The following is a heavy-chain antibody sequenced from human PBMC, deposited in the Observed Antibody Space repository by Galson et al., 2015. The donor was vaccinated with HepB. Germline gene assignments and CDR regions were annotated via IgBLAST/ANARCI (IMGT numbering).Heavy chain of an antibody. Sequence: SLRLSCAASGFTFSSYAMHWVRQAPGKGLEWVAVISYDGSNKYYADSVKGRFTISRDNSKNTLYLQMNSLRAEDTAVYYCARDSPFDGDYETLSWFDPWGQGTLVTVSS. V-gene: IGHV3-30-3*01. CDR1: GFTFSSYA. J-gene: IGHJ5*02. CDR2: ISYDGSNK. CDR3: ARDSPFDGDYETLSWFDP. D-gene: IGHD4-17*01.